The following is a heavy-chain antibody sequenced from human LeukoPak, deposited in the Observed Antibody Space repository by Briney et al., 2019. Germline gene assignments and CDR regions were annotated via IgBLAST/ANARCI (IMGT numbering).Heavy chain of an antibody. J-gene: IGHJ4*02. D-gene: IGHD2-2*01. CDR1: RYSFTSYW. Sequence: GESLKISCKGSRYSFTSYWIGWVRQMPGKGLEWMGIIYPGDSDTRYSPSFQGQDTISADKSISTAYLQWSSLKASDTAMYYCARRPYCSSTSCFAFDYWGQGTLVTVSS. CDR2: IYPGDSDT. CDR3: ARRPYCSSTSCFAFDY. V-gene: IGHV5-51*01.